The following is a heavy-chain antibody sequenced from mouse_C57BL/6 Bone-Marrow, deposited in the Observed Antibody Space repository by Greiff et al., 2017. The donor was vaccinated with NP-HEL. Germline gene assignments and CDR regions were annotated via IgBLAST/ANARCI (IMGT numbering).Heavy chain of an antibody. CDR3: APGGLRRGAMDD. V-gene: IGHV1-64*01. J-gene: IGHJ4*01. CDR1: GYTFTSYW. D-gene: IGHD2-2*01. CDR2: IHPNSGST. Sequence: VQLQQPGAELVKPGASVKLSCKASGYTFTSYWMHWVKQRPGQGLEWIGMIHPNSGSTNYNEKFKSKATLTVDKSSSTAYMQLSSLTSEDSAVYYCAPGGLRRGAMDDWGQGTSVTVSS.